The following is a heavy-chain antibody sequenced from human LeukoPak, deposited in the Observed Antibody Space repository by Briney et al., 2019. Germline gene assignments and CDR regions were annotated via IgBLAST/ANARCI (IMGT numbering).Heavy chain of an antibody. CDR3: ARGVRGAIDY. Sequence: SETLSLTCAVSGGSISSGGYSWSWIRQPPGKGLEWIGYIYHSGSTYYNPSLKSRVTISVDRSKNQFSLKLSSVTAADTAVYYCARGVRGAIDYWDQGTLVTVSS. J-gene: IGHJ4*02. D-gene: IGHD3-10*01. V-gene: IGHV4-30-2*01. CDR1: GGSISSGGYS. CDR2: IYHSGST.